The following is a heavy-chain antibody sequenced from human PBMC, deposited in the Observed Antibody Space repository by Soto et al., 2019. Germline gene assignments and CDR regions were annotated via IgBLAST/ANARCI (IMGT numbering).Heavy chain of an antibody. J-gene: IGHJ4*02. V-gene: IGHV3-11*01. D-gene: IGHD3-22*01. CDR1: GFTFSDYY. CDR3: ARDWGFFDSSGYYPLYFDY. Sequence: VGSLRLSCAASGFTFSDYYINWIRQAPGKGLEWVSYISSSGSTVDYADSVKGRFTISRDNAKNSLYLQMNSLRAEDTAVYYCARDWGFFDSSGYYPLYFDYWGQGVPVTVSS. CDR2: ISSSGSTV.